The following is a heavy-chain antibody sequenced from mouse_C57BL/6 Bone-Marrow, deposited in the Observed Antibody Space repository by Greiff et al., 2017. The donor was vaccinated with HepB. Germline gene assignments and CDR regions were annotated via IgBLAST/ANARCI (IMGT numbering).Heavy chain of an antibody. J-gene: IGHJ3*01. V-gene: IGHV1-69*01. CDR2: IDPSDSYT. CDR3: ARPAQAPFAY. D-gene: IGHD3-2*02. CDR1: GYTFTSYW. Sequence: QVQLQQPGAELVMPGASVKLSCKASGYTFTSYWMHWVKQRPGQGLEWIGEIDPSDSYTNYNQKFKGKSTLTVDKSSSTAYMQLSSLTSEDSAVYYCARPAQAPFAYWGQGTLGTVSA.